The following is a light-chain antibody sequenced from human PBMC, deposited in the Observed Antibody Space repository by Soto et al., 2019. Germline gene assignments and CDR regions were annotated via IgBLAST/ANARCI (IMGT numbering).Light chain of an antibody. CDR1: QSFSSSY. CDR3: QQYGSSSWT. Sequence: EIVLTQSPGSLSLSPGERATLSCRASQSFSSSYLGWYQQKPGQTPRLIIYGASGRATGIPDRFSGSGSGTDFTLTISRLEPEDFAVYYCQQYGSSSWTFGQGTKVDI. CDR2: GAS. J-gene: IGKJ1*01. V-gene: IGKV3-20*01.